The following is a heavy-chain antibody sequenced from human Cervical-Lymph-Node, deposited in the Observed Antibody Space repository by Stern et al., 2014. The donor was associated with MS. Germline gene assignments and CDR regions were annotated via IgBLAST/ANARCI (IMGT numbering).Heavy chain of an antibody. V-gene: IGHV1-69*01. Sequence: QMQLVQSGAEGKKPVSSVKVSCKASGYSFRMYAMTWVRQAPGQGLEWIGEIIPMSGTPKYAPRFQGRVTFTADEATTTAYMEVSSLRSDDTAVYYCARRLGYNDGFDIWGQGTMVSVSS. CDR2: IIPMSGTP. J-gene: IGHJ3*02. CDR3: ARRLGYNDGFDI. CDR1: GYSFRMYA. D-gene: IGHD1-1*01.